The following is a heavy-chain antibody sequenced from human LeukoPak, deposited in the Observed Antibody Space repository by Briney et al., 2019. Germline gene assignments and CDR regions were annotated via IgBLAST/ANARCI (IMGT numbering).Heavy chain of an antibody. D-gene: IGHD4-23*01. Sequence: GGPLRLSCAASGFSFSSHSMIWVRQAPGKGLEWVSFISSSSSNIYNADSVKGRFTISRDNVKYSLFLQMNSLRAEDTAVYYCARVFHGGNSQYFDYWGQGTLVTVSS. CDR1: GFSFSSHS. CDR2: ISSSSSNI. J-gene: IGHJ4*02. V-gene: IGHV3-21*01. CDR3: ARVFHGGNSQYFDY.